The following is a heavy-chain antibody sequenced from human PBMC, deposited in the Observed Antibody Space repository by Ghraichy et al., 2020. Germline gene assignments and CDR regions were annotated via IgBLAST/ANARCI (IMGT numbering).Heavy chain of an antibody. CDR1: GFTFSSYA. J-gene: IGHJ4*02. CDR3: ASSPSYSSSTFDY. CDR2: ISYDGSNK. Sequence: GGSLRLSCAASGFTFSSYAMHWVRQAPGKGLEWVAVISYDGSNKYYADSVKGRFTISRDNSKNTLYLQMNSLRAEDTAVYYCASSPSYSSSTFDYWGQGTLVTVSS. D-gene: IGHD6-13*01. V-gene: IGHV3-30*04.